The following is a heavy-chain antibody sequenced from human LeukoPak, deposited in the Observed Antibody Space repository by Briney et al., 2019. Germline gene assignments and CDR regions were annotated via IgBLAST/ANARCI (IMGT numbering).Heavy chain of an antibody. J-gene: IGHJ6*03. V-gene: IGHV4-39*01. CDR1: GGSISSSSYY. Sequence: SETLSLTCTVSGGSISSSSYYWGWIRQPPGKGLEWIGSIYYSGSTYYNPSLKSRVTISVDTSKNQFSLKLSSVTAADTAVYYCAVVTPPSYYMDVWGKGTTVTISS. D-gene: IGHD2-15*01. CDR2: IYYSGST. CDR3: AVVTPPSYYMDV.